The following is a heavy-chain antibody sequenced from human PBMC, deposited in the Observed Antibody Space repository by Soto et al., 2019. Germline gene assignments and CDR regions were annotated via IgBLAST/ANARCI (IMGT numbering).Heavy chain of an antibody. J-gene: IGHJ4*02. CDR3: AKENDILTGYPI. V-gene: IGHV4-4*07. D-gene: IGHD3-9*01. CDR2: IYPSGST. CDR1: GGSISNYY. Sequence: SETLSLTCTVSGGSISNYYWNWIRKPAGKGLEWIGRIYPSGSTNYNPSLKSRINMSVDMSKNQFSLKLSSVTAADTALYYCAKENDILTGYPIWGQGTLVTVSS.